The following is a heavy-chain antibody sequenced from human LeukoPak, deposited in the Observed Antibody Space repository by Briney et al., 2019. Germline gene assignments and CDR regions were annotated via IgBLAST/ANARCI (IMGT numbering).Heavy chain of an antibody. CDR2: FYPGDSDV. V-gene: IGHV5-51*01. CDR3: ARYSSGSANYYFHE. CDR1: GHSFTTFW. D-gene: IGHD5-12*01. J-gene: IGHJ4*02. Sequence: GESLKISCKVSGHSFTTFWIGWVRQMPGKGLEWMGIFYPGDSDVRYSPSFEGQVTISVDRSLTTAYLQWSSLKPPDPAMYYCARYSSGSANYYFHEWGQGTLVTVSS.